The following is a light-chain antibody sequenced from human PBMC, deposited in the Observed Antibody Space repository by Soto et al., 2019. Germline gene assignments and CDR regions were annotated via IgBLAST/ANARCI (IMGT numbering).Light chain of an antibody. V-gene: IGLV2-11*01. Sequence: QSVLTQPRSVSGSPGQSVTISCTGTSSDVGGHNYVSWYQQHPGKAPKLMIYDVSKRPSGVPDRFSGSKSGNTASLTISGLQAEDEADYYCCSYAGSYTPRVFGTGTKVTVL. CDR2: DVS. CDR3: CSYAGSYTPRV. CDR1: SSDVGGHNY. J-gene: IGLJ1*01.